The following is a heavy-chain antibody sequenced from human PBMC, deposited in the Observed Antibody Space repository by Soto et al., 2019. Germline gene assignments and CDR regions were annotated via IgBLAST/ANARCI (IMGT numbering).Heavy chain of an antibody. CDR1: GGSFSDYI. CDR2: INHSGSA. CDR3: ARILSP. Sequence: PSETLSLTCDVYGGSFSDYIWTWIRQTPGKGLQWIGQINHSGSANYNPSLKSRVTISVDTSNNQFSLELSSVTAAVTAVYYCARILSPWAQGTLATVST. V-gene: IGHV4-34*01. J-gene: IGHJ5*02.